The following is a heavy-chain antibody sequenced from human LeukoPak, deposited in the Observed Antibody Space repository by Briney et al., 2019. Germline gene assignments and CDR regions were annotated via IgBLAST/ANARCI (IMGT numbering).Heavy chain of an antibody. CDR3: ARDKDTLTTPIYYYGMDV. CDR1: GYTFTGYY. J-gene: IGHJ6*02. V-gene: IGHV1-2*02. D-gene: IGHD1-14*01. CDR2: INPNSGGT. Sequence: ASVKVSCKASGYTFTGYYMHWVRQAPGQGLEWMGWINPNSGGTNYAQKFQGRVTMTRDTSFNTANMELNRLTSDDTAVYYCARDKDTLTTPIYYYGMDVWGQGTTVTVSS.